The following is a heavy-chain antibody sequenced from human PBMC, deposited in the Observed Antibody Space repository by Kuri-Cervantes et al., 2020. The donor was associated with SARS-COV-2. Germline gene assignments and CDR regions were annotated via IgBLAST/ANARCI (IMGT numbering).Heavy chain of an antibody. CDR3: VRDYYDSREGGAFYI. D-gene: IGHD3-22*01. J-gene: IGHJ3*02. CDR2: IYYSGST. Sequence: GSLRLSCTVSGGSISSSSYYWGWIRQPPGKGLEWIGSIYYSGSTYYNPSLKSRVTIYVDTSKNQSSMKLSSVNSEDTAVYYCVRDYYDSREGGAFYIWGQGTMVTVSS. V-gene: IGHV4-39*02. CDR1: GGSISSSSYY.